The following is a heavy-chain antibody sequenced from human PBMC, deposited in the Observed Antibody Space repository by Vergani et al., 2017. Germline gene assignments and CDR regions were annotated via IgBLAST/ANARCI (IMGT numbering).Heavy chain of an antibody. CDR1: GFTFSSYG. D-gene: IGHD2-21*01. V-gene: IGHV3-74*01. CDR3: ARESAVILSLGY. CDR2: INSDGNST. J-gene: IGHJ4*02. Sequence: VQLVESGGGVVQPGRSLRLSCAASGFTFSSYGMHWVRQAPGKGLEWVSRINSDGNSTSYADSVKGRFTISRDNAKNTLYLQMNSLRAEDTAVYYCARESAVILSLGYWGQGTLVTVSS.